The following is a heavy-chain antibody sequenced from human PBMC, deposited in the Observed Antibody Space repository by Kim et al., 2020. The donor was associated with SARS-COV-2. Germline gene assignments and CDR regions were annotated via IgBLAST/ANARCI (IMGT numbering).Heavy chain of an antibody. D-gene: IGHD3-16*01. V-gene: IGHV3-48*02. CDR2: ITKSSTTI. CDR1: GFTFSAYD. Sequence: GGSLRLSCATSGFTFSAYDMNWVRRAPGKGLEWLSFITKSSTTIYYADSVKGRFTISRDNAKNSLYLQMNSLRDEDTALYYWVRDRMGGAFDIWGQGTMV. CDR3: VRDRMGGAFDI. J-gene: IGHJ3*02.